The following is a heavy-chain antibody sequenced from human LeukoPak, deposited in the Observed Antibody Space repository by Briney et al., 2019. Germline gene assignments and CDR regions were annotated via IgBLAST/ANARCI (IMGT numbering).Heavy chain of an antibody. Sequence: GGSLRLSCAASGFTFSSYAMHWVRQAPGKGLEWVAVISYDGSNKYYADSVKGRFTISRDNSKNTLYLQMNSLRAEDTAVYYCARGQMVYYYYYMDVWGKGTTVTVSS. CDR2: ISYDGSNK. CDR1: GFTFSSYA. D-gene: IGHD2-8*01. J-gene: IGHJ6*03. V-gene: IGHV3-30*04. CDR3: ARGQMVYYYYYMDV.